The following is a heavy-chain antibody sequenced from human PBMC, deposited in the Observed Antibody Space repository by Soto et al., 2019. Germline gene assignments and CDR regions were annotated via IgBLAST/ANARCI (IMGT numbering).Heavy chain of an antibody. Sequence: VSGDSIRSSSHYWGWIRQPPGKGLEWIASIYYTGSTDYNPSLKSRVTISIDTSNHQFSLQMNSLRAEDTAVYYCAKEGGYCSSTSCYGRVYYWGQGTLVTVSS. V-gene: IGHV4-39*07. CDR2: IYYTGST. D-gene: IGHD2-2*03. CDR1: GDSIRSSSHY. CDR3: AKEGGYCSSTSCYGRVYY. J-gene: IGHJ4*02.